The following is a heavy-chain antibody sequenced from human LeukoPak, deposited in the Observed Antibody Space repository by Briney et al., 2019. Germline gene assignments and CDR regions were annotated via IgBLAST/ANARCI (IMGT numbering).Heavy chain of an antibody. CDR3: AKDFMITFGGVTPW. J-gene: IGHJ4*02. V-gene: IGHV3-23*01. CDR2: ISGSGGST. D-gene: IGHD3-16*01. CDR1: GFTFSTYA. Sequence: GGSLRLSCVASGFTFSTYAMTWVRQAPGKGLEWVSAISGSGGSTYYADSVKGRFTISRDNSKNTLYLQMNSLRAEDTAVYYCAKDFMITFGGVTPWWGQGTLVTVSS.